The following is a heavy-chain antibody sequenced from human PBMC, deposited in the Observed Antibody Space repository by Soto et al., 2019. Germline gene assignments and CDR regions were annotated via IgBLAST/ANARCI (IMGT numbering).Heavy chain of an antibody. J-gene: IGHJ6*02. CDR1: GVTFSVYA. Sequence: PGGSLRLSCAATGVTFSVYAMTWVRQAPGKGLEWVSAVTANGGSTYSADSVKGRFTISRDNSKNTLFLQMNSLRAEDTAVYYCARSTRSRSTSRYSYYGMDVWGQGTTVTV. D-gene: IGHD2-2*01. CDR3: ARSTRSRSTSRYSYYGMDV. CDR2: VTANGGST. V-gene: IGHV3-23*01.